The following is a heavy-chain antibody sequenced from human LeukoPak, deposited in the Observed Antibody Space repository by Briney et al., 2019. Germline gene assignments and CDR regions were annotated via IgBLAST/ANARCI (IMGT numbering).Heavy chain of an antibody. J-gene: IGHJ5*02. D-gene: IGHD3-10*01. V-gene: IGHV3-21*01. CDR2: ISSSSSYI. CDR1: GFTFSSYS. Sequence: GGSLRLPCAASGFTFSSYSMNWVRQAPGKGLEWVSSISSSSSYIYYADSVKGRFTISRGNAKNSLYLQMNSLRAEDTAVYYCARTRWVRENWFDPWGQGTLVTVSS. CDR3: ARTRWVRENWFDP.